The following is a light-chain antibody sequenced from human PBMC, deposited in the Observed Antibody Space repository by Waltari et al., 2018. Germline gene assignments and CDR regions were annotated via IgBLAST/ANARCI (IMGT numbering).Light chain of an antibody. J-gene: IGLJ1*01. Sequence: SYVLTQPPSVSVAPGATARITCGGTNIGTQIVHWYQQKPGQAPVLVIYYDVDRPSGIPERFSGSNFGNTATLTISSVEAGDEADYYCQVWDASRDHHPFGTGTKVTVL. CDR2: YDV. V-gene: IGLV3-21*01. CDR1: NIGTQI. CDR3: QVWDASRDHHP.